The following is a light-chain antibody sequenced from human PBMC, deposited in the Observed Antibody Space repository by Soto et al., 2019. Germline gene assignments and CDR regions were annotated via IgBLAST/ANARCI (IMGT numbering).Light chain of an antibody. V-gene: IGKV1-5*03. Sequence: DIQMTQSPSTLSASVGDRVTITCRASQSVDRWLAWYQQRPGKAPKALIYKASNLESGVPSRFSGSGSGTEFILTITSLQHGDIATYYCKQYTTLVTFGQGTMVEMK. CDR3: KQYTTLVT. CDR2: KAS. CDR1: QSVDRW. J-gene: IGKJ1*01.